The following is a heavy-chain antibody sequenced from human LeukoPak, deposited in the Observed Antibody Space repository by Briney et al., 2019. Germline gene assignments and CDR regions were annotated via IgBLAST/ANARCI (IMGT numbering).Heavy chain of an antibody. CDR3: ARGAIDG. CDR1: GLTVSSDY. J-gene: IGHJ4*02. CDR2: IYSGRNT. D-gene: IGHD3-22*01. Sequence: GGSLRLSCATSGLTVSSDYMSWVRQAPGKGLEWVSLIYSGRNTHYADSVKGRFTISRDNSKNTLYLQMNSLGAEDTAVYYCARGAIDGWGQGTLVTVSS. V-gene: IGHV3-53*01.